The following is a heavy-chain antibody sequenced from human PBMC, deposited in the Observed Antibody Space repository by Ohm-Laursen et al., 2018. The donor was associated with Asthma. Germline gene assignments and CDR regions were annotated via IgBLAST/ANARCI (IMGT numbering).Heavy chain of an antibody. V-gene: IGHV1-2*06. CDR2: INPNSDGT. J-gene: IGHJ4*02. D-gene: IGHD1-20*01. Sequence: VSSVKVSCKSSGYTFIGNYIHWVRQAPGQGLEWMGRINPNSDGTNYAQKFQGRITMTRDTSITTTYMELTRLTSDDTAVYYCARDGGNWNYFDYWGQETLVTVSS. CDR1: GYTFIGNY. CDR3: ARDGGNWNYFDY.